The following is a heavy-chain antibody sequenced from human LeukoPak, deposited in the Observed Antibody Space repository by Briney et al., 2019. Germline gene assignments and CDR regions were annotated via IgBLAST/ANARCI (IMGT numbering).Heavy chain of an antibody. CDR1: GFTFSSYG. CDR3: AKDSGDCSSTSCLYYYYYYYMDV. V-gene: IGHV3-33*06. D-gene: IGHD2-2*01. CDR2: IWYDGSNK. Sequence: GGSLRLSCAASGFTFSSYGMRWVRQAPGKGLEWVAVIWYDGSNKYYADSVKGRFTISRDNSKNTLYLQMNSLRAEDTAVYYCAKDSGDCSSTSCLYYYYYYYMDVWGKGTTVTVSS. J-gene: IGHJ6*03.